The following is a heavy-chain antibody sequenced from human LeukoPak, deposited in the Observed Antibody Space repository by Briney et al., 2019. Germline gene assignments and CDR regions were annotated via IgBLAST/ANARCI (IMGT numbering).Heavy chain of an antibody. Sequence: PGGSLGLSCAASGFTFSSYGMHWVRQAPGKGLEWVAVISYDGSNKYYADSVKGRFTISRDNSKNTLYLQMNSLRAEDTAVYYCAKERCGGDCYQDYWGQGTLVTVSS. J-gene: IGHJ4*02. CDR3: AKERCGGDCYQDY. CDR1: GFTFSSYG. V-gene: IGHV3-30*18. D-gene: IGHD2-21*02. CDR2: ISYDGSNK.